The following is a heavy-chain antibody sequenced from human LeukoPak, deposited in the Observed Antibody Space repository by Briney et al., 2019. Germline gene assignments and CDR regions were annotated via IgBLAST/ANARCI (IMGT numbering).Heavy chain of an antibody. D-gene: IGHD2-2*01. CDR2: IYTSGST. J-gene: IGHJ4*02. Sequence: SETLSLTCTVSGGSISSGSYYWRWIRQPAGKGLEWIGRIYTSGSTNYNPSLKSRVTISVDTSKNQFSLKLSSVTAADTAVYYCARVQGYCSSTSCWGFDYWGQGTLVTVSS. CDR3: ARVQGYCSSTSCWGFDY. CDR1: GGSISSGSYY. V-gene: IGHV4-61*02.